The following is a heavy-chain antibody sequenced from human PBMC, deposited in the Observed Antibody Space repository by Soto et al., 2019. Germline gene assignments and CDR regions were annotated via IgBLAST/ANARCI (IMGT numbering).Heavy chain of an antibody. CDR2: ISYDGSNK. V-gene: IGHV3-30*18. J-gene: IGHJ6*02. CDR1: GFTFSTYG. CDR3: TKARLWGGDGYNSYYYNAMDV. D-gene: IGHD3-16*01. Sequence: GGSLRLSCAASGFTFSTYGMHWVRQAPGKGLEWVALISYDGSNKYYADFVKGRFTISRDNAKNSLYLQMNSLRPEDTALYYCTKARLWGGDGYNSYYYNAMDVWGQGTTVTVSS.